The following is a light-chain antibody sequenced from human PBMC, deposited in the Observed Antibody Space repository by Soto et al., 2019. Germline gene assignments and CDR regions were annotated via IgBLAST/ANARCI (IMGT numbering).Light chain of an antibody. CDR1: QSLAYIDGNTY. V-gene: IGKV2-30*01. Sequence: DVVMTQSPLSLPVTLGQPASISCRSSQSLAYIDGNTYLNWFQQRPGQSPRRLIYKVSNRDSGVPDRFSGSGSGTAFPLRISRVEAEDVGVYYCMQGTHWPPYTFGPGTKLEIK. CDR2: KVS. J-gene: IGKJ2*01. CDR3: MQGTHWPPYT.